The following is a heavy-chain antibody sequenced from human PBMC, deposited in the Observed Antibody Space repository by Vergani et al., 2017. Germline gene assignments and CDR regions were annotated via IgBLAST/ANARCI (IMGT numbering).Heavy chain of an antibody. J-gene: IGHJ5*02. D-gene: IGHD6-19*01. CDR2: IYYSGST. CDR1: GASLRISNYY. CDR3: ARHSTVEWMVKLGWIDP. Sequence: QLQLQESGPGLVKPSATLSLTCSVSGASLRISNYYWGWILPPPGNVLAWIASIYYSGSTYYNPSLKSRVTISVDTSKNQFSLKLSSVTAADTAVYFCARHSTVEWMVKLGWIDPWGKGILGNVSS. V-gene: IGHV4-39*01.